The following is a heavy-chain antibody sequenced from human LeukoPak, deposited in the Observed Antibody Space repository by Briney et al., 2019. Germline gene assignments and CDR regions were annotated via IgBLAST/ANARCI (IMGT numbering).Heavy chain of an antibody. CDR2: IIPIFGTA. J-gene: IGHJ5*02. Sequence: SVKVSCKASGYTFTNYGISWVRQAPGQGLEWMGGIIPIFGTANYAQKLQGRVTITADESTSTAYMELSSLRSEDTAVYYCARVVYYYDSSGYWDWFDPWGQGTLVTVSS. CDR3: ARVVYYYDSSGYWDWFDP. CDR1: GYTFTNYG. V-gene: IGHV1-69*13. D-gene: IGHD3-22*01.